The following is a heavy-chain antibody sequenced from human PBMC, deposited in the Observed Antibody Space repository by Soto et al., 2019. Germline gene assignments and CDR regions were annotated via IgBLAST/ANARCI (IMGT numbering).Heavy chain of an antibody. CDR2: IIPIFGTA. J-gene: IGHJ3*02. V-gene: IGHV1-69*12. CDR3: ARESDYGGNSPHDAFDI. Sequence: QVQLVQSGAEVKKPGSSVKVSCKASGGTFSSYAISWVRQAPGQGLEWMGGIIPIFGTANYAQKFQGRVTITADESTSTAYMELSSLRSEDTAVYYCARESDYGGNSPHDAFDIWGQGTMVTVSS. D-gene: IGHD4-17*01. CDR1: GGTFSSYA.